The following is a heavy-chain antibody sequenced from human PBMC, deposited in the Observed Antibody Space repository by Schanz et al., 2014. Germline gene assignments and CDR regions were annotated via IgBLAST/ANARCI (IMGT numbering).Heavy chain of an antibody. J-gene: IGHJ4*02. V-gene: IGHV3-23*04. CDR1: GFTFNSYA. CDR2: IGGSGDST. CDR3: AEHVRSLTGNDS. Sequence: VQLVESGGGVVQPGGSLRLSCAASGFTFNSYAFHWVRQAPGKGLEWGSGIGGSGDSTHYADSVKGRFIITRDNSKNTLELLENSRRAEDTAVYYCAEHVRSLTGNDSWGQGTLVTVSS. D-gene: IGHD3-9*01.